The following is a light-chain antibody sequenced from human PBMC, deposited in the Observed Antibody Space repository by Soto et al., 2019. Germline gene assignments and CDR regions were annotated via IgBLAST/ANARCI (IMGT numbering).Light chain of an antibody. CDR3: QKHDNAPLT. CDR1: QRIRNY. CDR2: TSS. V-gene: IGKV1-27*01. Sequence: DIQMTQSPSSLSASVGDRVSITCRAGQRIRNYLSWYQQKPGKVPKLLIYTSSTLQSGVPSRFSGSGSGTDFTLTISSLQPEDVATYYCQKHDNAPLTFGGGTKVDIK. J-gene: IGKJ4*01.